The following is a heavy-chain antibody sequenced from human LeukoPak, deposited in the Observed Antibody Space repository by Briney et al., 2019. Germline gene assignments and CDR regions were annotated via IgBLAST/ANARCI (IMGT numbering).Heavy chain of an antibody. CDR3: AVSSGSYLSPDY. D-gene: IGHD1-26*01. CDR2: IIPIFGTV. CDR1: RGTFSSYA. V-gene: IGHV1-69*05. Sequence: SVKVSCKASRGTFSSYAISWVRQAPGQGLEWMGGIIPIFGTVNYAQKFQGRVTITTDESTSTAYMELSSLRSEDTAVYYCAVSSGSYLSPDYWGQGTLVTVSS. J-gene: IGHJ4*02.